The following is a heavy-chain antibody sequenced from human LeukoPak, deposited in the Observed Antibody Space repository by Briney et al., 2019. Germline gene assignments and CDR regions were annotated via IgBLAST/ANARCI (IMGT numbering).Heavy chain of an antibody. J-gene: IGHJ2*01. CDR2: IVVGSGNT. CDR1: GYTFSSSA. D-gene: IGHD4/OR15-4a*01. Sequence: SLKVSCKASGYTFSSSAVQWVRQARGQRLEWIGWIVVGSGNTNNAQKFQERVTITRDMSTTTAHMELKSLRSEDTAFYYCAATAVRTTNYWYFDLWGRGTLVTVSS. CDR3: AATAVRTTNYWYFDL. V-gene: IGHV1-58*01.